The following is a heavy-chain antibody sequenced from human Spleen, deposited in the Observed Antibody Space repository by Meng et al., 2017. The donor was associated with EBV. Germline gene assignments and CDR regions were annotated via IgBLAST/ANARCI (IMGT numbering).Heavy chain of an antibody. Sequence: QVQLQEPGPGLVKPSETLSPTCTVSGDSVSSSYYYWSWIRQPPGRRLEWIGYVYNTGRGTNYNPSLNGRVTISVDTSKNQFSLKLISVTAADAAVYYCAGTYSSGWDYYFHYWGQGTLVTVSS. CDR1: GDSVSSSYYY. J-gene: IGHJ4*02. D-gene: IGHD6-19*01. CDR3: AGTYSSGWDYYFHY. V-gene: IGHV4-61*01. CDR2: VYNTGRGT.